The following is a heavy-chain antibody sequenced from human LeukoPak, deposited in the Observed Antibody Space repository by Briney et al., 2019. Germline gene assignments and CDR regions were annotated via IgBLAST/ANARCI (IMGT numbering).Heavy chain of an antibody. Sequence: GGSLRLSCAASGFAFSSYDMSWVRQAPGKGLEWVSEISGSGDSTYYGDSVKGRFTMSRDNSKNTLYLQMSSLRAEDTAVYYCAKVHGGNSFVFDIWGQGTMVTVSS. V-gene: IGHV3-23*01. CDR3: AKVHGGNSFVFDI. D-gene: IGHD4-23*01. J-gene: IGHJ3*02. CDR1: GFAFSSYD. CDR2: ISGSGDST.